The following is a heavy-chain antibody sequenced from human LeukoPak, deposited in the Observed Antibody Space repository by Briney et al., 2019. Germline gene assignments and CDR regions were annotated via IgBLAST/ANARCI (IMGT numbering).Heavy chain of an antibody. CDR3: ARAGGWELGDYYYYYYMGV. Sequence: GASVKVSCKASGYTFTGYYMHWVRQAPGQGLEWMGWINPNSGGTNYAQKFQGRVTMTRDTSISTAYMELSRLRSDDTAVYYCARAGGWELGDYYYYYYMGVWGKGTTVTVSS. CDR2: INPNSGGT. V-gene: IGHV1-2*02. CDR1: GYTFTGYY. J-gene: IGHJ6*03. D-gene: IGHD1-26*01.